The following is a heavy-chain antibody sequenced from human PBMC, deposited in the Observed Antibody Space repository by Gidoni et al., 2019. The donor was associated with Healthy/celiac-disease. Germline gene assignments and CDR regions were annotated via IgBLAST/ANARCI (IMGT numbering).Heavy chain of an antibody. Sequence: EVQLVESGGGLVQPGGSLRLSCAASGFTFSSYAMHWVRQAPGKGLEYVSAISSNGGSTYYANSVKGRFTISRDNSKNTLYLQMGSLRAEDMAVYYCAREGVAAAGTSYYYYMDVWGKGTTVTVSS. CDR1: GFTFSSYA. CDR2: ISSNGGST. V-gene: IGHV3-64*01. D-gene: IGHD6-13*01. CDR3: AREGVAAAGTSYYYYMDV. J-gene: IGHJ6*03.